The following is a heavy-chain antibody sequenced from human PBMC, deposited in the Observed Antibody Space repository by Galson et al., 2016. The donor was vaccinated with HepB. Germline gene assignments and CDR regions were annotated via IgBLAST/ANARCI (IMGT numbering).Heavy chain of an antibody. CDR3: TTDVLDH. CDR1: GFLFSGSA. Sequence: SLRLSCAAPGFLFSGSAMHWVRQAPGKGLEWVGRIRNKANNYTTTHRESVKGRFAISRDDSKNMAYLQMNSLKTEDTGVYFCTTDVLDHWGQGTLVTVSS. V-gene: IGHV3-73*01. CDR2: IRNKANNYTT. J-gene: IGHJ4*02.